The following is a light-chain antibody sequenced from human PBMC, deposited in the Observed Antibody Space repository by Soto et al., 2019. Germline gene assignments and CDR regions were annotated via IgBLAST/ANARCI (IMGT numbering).Light chain of an antibody. CDR3: QQYGSSPPWT. Sequence: ILLLHSPVTLSFPPTERATLSCRAIQGVSSSYLAWYQQKPGQAPRLIIYGTSSRATGIPDRFSGSGSGTDFTLIICRLETEDFAVYYCQQYGSSPPWTFGQGTKVDI. CDR2: GTS. V-gene: IGKV3-20*01. J-gene: IGKJ1*01. CDR1: QGVSSSY.